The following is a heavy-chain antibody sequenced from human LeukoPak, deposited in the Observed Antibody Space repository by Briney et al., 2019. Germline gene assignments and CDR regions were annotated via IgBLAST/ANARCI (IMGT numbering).Heavy chain of an antibody. V-gene: IGHV3-7*03. CDR3: ARDRWEIPVAGTRTCYYYGMDV. CDR1: GFTFSSYW. J-gene: IGHJ6*02. D-gene: IGHD6-19*01. Sequence: GGSLRLSYAASGFTFSSYWMTWVRQAPGKGLEWVANIRLDGNEKHYVDSVKGRFTISRDNAKNSLYLQMNSLRAEDTAVYYCARDRWEIPVAGTRTCYYYGMDVWGQGTTVTVSS. CDR2: IRLDGNEK.